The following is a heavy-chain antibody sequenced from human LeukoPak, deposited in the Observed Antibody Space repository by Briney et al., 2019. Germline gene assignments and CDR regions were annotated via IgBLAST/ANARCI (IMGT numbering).Heavy chain of an antibody. CDR1: GYSISSGYY. CDR2: IYTSGST. V-gene: IGHV4-38-2*02. D-gene: IGHD3-22*01. CDR3: ARDRYYYDSSGYSVDY. Sequence: SETLSLTCTVSGYSISSGYYWGWIRQPPGKGLEWIGRIYTSGSTNYNPSLKSRVTMSVDTSKNQFSLKLSSVTAADTAVYYCARDRYYYDSSGYSVDYWGQGTLVTVSS. J-gene: IGHJ4*02.